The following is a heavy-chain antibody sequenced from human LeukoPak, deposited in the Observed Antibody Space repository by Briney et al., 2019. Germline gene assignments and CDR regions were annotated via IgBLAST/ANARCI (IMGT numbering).Heavy chain of an antibody. CDR2: ISYDGRNK. Sequence: PGGSLRLSCAASGFTFSNYGMHWVRQAPGKGLEWVAVISYDGRNKFYADSVKGRFTISRDNSKNTLYLQMNSLRAEDTALYYCATRAGGVRGAPWMAFDIWGQGTMVTVSS. CDR1: GFTFSNYG. V-gene: IGHV3-30*03. D-gene: IGHD3-10*02. CDR3: ATRAGGVRGAPWMAFDI. J-gene: IGHJ3*02.